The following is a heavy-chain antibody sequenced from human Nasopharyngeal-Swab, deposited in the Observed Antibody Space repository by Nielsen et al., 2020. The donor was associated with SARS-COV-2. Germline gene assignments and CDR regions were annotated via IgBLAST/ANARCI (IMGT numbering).Heavy chain of an antibody. Sequence: SETLSLTCTVSGGSISSSSSYWGWIRQPPWKGLEWIGSLYYTGSTYYNPSLKSRVTISVDTSKNQFSLKLSSVTATDTAVYYCARHGGFGKNFDYWGQGTLVTVSS. CDR1: GGSISSSSSY. D-gene: IGHD3-10*01. J-gene: IGHJ4*02. V-gene: IGHV4-39*01. CDR2: LYYTGST. CDR3: ARHGGFGKNFDY.